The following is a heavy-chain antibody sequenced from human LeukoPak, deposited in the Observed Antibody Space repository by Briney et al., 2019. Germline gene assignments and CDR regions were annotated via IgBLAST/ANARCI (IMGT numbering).Heavy chain of an antibody. CDR2: IKQDGSKK. CDR3: TRVGYIDEGIDY. D-gene: IGHD5-24*01. Sequence: GGSLRLSCVASGFPFSSYWMTWVRQTPGKGLEWVANIKQDGSKKSYVDSVKGRFTISRDNAKNSLYLQMNSLRAEDTAIYYCTRVGYIDEGIDYWGQGTLVTVSS. V-gene: IGHV3-7*04. CDR1: GFPFSSYW. J-gene: IGHJ4*02.